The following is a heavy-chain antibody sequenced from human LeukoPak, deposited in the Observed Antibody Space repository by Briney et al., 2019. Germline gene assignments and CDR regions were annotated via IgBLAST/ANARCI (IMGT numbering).Heavy chain of an antibody. V-gene: IGHV1-24*01. D-gene: IGHD3-10*01. CDR1: GYTFTKLS. J-gene: IGHJ4*02. Sequence: GASVKVSCKVSGYTFTKLSMNWVRQAPGKGLEWMGGIGTEDGETIYAQKFQGRVTMTEDTSTDTAYMELSSLRSEDTAVYYCATWGFGELFEIDYWGQGALVTVSS. CDR2: IGTEDGET. CDR3: ATWGFGELFEIDY.